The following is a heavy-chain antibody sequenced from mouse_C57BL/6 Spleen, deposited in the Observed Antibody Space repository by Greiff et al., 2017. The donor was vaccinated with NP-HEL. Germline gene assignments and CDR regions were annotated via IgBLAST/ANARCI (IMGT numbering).Heavy chain of an antibody. J-gene: IGHJ2*01. CDR2: IYPGDGDT. D-gene: IGHD3-3*01. V-gene: IGHV1-80*01. Sequence: VKLQESGAELVKPGASVKISCKASGYAFSSYWMNWVKQRPGKGLEWIGQIYPGDGDTNYNGKFKGKATLTADKSSSTAYMQLSSLTSEDSAVYFCARGGTGNFDYWGQGTTLTVSS. CDR3: ARGGTGNFDY. CDR1: GYAFSSYW.